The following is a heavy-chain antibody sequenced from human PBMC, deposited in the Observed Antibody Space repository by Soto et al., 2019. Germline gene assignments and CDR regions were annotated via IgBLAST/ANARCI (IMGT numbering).Heavy chain of an antibody. CDR1: GGSIISGGYY. J-gene: IGHJ4*02. D-gene: IGHD4-4*01. CDR2: IYYSGST. CDR3: ARGNAVTSLMFY. V-gene: IGHV4-31*03. Sequence: SETLSLTCTVSGGSIISGGYYWSWIRQHPGKGLEWIGYIYYSGSTYYNPSLKSRVTISVDTSKNQFSLKLSSVTAADTAVYYCARGNAVTSLMFYWGQGTLVTVSS.